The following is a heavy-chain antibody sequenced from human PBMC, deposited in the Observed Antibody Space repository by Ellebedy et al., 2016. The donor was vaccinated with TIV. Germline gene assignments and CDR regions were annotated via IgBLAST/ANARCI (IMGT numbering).Heavy chain of an antibody. Sequence: GESLKISCAASGFTFSSYAMSWVRQAPGMGLEWVSAISGSSGHTYYADSVKGRFTISRDNSKNTLYLQMNSLRADDTAIYYCAKGAYLNWFDPWGQGTLATVSS. V-gene: IGHV3-23*01. J-gene: IGHJ5*02. CDR2: ISGSSGHT. CDR3: AKGAYLNWFDP. CDR1: GFTFSSYA.